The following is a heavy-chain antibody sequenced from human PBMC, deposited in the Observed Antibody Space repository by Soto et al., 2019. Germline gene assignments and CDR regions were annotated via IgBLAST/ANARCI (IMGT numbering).Heavy chain of an antibody. CDR3: TTDLVGSREDDFWSRKRPGYYYYMDV. J-gene: IGHJ6*03. Sequence: GGSLRLSCAASGFTLDNYAMSWVRQAPGKGLEWVSTISGSGGRTDYAAPVKGRFTISREDSKNTLYLQMNSLKTEDTAVYYCTTDLVGSREDDFWSRKRPGYYYYMDVWGKGTTVTVSS. V-gene: IGHV3-23*01. CDR1: GFTLDNYA. D-gene: IGHD3-3*01. CDR2: ISGSGGRT.